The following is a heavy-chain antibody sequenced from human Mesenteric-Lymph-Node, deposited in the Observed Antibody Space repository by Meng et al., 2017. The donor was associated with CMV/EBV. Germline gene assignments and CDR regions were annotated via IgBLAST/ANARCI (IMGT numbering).Heavy chain of an antibody. Sequence: ASVKVSCKASGYTFTEYYLHWVRQAPGQGLEWLGWINPNRGDTKYAQKVQGRVIMTRDTSITTAYVELSSLRSDDTAVYYCASEGFYGSGRQAPIEFWGQGTLVTVSS. CDR2: INPNRGDT. V-gene: IGHV1-2*02. D-gene: IGHD3-10*01. CDR3: ASEGFYGSGRQAPIEF. CDR1: GYTFTEYY. J-gene: IGHJ4*02.